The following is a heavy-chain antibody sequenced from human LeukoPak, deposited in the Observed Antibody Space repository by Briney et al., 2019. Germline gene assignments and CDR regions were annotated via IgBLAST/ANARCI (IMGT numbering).Heavy chain of an antibody. Sequence: SETLSLTCTVSGGSISSGSYYWSWIRQSPGKGLEWIGYIYYTGTSYNPSLKSRVTISADTSKNQFSLKLISVTAADTAVYYCASRKLGNDYWGQGTLVTVSS. CDR3: ASRKLGNDY. D-gene: IGHD7-27*01. V-gene: IGHV4-61*01. CDR2: IYYTGT. J-gene: IGHJ4*02. CDR1: GGSISSGSYY.